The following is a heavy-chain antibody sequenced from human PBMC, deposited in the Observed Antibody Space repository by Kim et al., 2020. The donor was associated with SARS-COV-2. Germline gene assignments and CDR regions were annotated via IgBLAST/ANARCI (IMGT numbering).Heavy chain of an antibody. J-gene: IGHJ5*02. V-gene: IGHV4-39*01. CDR3: ARQEGGSGWYWNNWFDP. D-gene: IGHD6-13*01. Sequence: LKRRVTISVDTSKNQFSLKLSSVTAADTAVYYCARQEGGSGWYWNNWFDPWGQGTLVTVSS.